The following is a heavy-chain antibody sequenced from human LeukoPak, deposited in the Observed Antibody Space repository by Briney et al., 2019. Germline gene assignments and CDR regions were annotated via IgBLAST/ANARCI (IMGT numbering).Heavy chain of an antibody. CDR1: GGSISSYY. CDR2: IYYSGST. V-gene: IGHV4-59*13. CDR3: ARDEGYSSSSLNGMDV. D-gene: IGHD6-6*01. Sequence: SETLSLTGTGSGGSISSYYWSWIRQPPGKGLEWIGYIYYSGSTNYNPSLKSRVTISVDTSKNQFSLKLSSVTAADTAVYYCARDEGYSSSSLNGMDVWGQGTTVTVSS. J-gene: IGHJ6*02.